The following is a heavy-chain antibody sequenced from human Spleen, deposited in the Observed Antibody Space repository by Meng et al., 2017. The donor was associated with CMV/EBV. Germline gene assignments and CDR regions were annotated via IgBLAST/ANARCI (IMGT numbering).Heavy chain of an antibody. CDR1: GGTGITRS. CDR2: VMPILNVA. Sequence: CKACGGTGITRSIYWVRQAPRQAREWLDWVMPILNVANFTEKFHGRQTIIADKTTTTTNLELSNLRSEDTAHYYWLKDGYSPRCFQHWGQGTLVTVSS. D-gene: IGHD5-24*01. V-gene: IGHV1-69*02. J-gene: IGHJ1*01. CDR3: LKDGYSPRCFQH.